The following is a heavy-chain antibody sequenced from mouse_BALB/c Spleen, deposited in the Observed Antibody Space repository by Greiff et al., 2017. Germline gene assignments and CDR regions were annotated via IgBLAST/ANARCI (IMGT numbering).Heavy chain of an antibody. V-gene: IGHV5-12-2*01. CDR3: ARQKYGNSWFAY. CDR2: ISNGGGST. CDR1: GFTFSSYT. Sequence: EVKLMESGGGLVQPGGSLKLSCAASGFTFSSYTMSWVRQTPEKRLEWVAYISNGGGSTYYPDTVKGRFTISRANAKNTLYLQMSSLKSEDTAMYYCARQKYGNSWFAYWGQGTLVTVSA. D-gene: IGHD2-10*02. J-gene: IGHJ3*01.